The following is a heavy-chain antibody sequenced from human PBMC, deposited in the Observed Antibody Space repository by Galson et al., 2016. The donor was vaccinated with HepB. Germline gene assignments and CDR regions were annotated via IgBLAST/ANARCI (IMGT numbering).Heavy chain of an antibody. V-gene: IGHV4-59*08. CDR1: GGSIGNYH. J-gene: IGHJ4*02. D-gene: IGHD1-1*01. CDR2: VYNAGRT. Sequence: SETLSLTCTVSGGSIGNYHWSWIRQPPGKGLEWIGYVYNAGRTNYSPSLKTRVTISVDTSKNQFSLKLSSVTAADTAVYFCVRHGLTYMDTTDYDYWGQGTLVTVSS. CDR3: VRHGLTYMDTTDYDY.